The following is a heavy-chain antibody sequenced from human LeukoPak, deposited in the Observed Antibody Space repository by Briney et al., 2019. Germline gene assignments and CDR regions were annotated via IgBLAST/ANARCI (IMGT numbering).Heavy chain of an antibody. CDR1: GFTFSSYA. V-gene: IGHV3-23*01. CDR2: ISASAAAT. CDR3: ATPRMSGRGFDI. Sequence: GGSLRLSCAASGFTFSSYAMSWVRQAPGKGLGWVSDISASAAATYYADSVKGRFTISRDSSKNTLYLQMNSLRAEDTAVYYCATPRMSGRGFDIWGQGTMVTVSS. J-gene: IGHJ3*02. D-gene: IGHD1-26*01.